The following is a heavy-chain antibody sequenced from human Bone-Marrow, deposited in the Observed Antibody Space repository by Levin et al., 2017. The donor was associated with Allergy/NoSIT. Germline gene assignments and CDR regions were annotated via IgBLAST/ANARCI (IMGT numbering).Heavy chain of an antibody. Sequence: GESLKISCKASGYTFTYYWIAWVRQMPGKGLEWMGITYPGDSDTRYNPSFEGQVTISADTSIDTAYLKWSSLKASDTATYYCAKVKSSGWPEAFDIWGPGTTVIVS. CDR1: GYTFTYYW. CDR3: AKVKSSGWPEAFDI. D-gene: IGHD6-19*01. V-gene: IGHV5-51*01. CDR2: TYPGDSDT. J-gene: IGHJ3*02.